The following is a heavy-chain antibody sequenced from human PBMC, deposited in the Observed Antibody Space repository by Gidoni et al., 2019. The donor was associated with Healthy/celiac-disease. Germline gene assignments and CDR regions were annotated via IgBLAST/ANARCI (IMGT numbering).Heavy chain of an antibody. D-gene: IGHD3-10*01. V-gene: IGHV3-21*01. CDR3: ARGWGALWFGEYLRGDY. CDR2: ISRRSSYI. Sequence: EVQLVESGGGLVKPGGSLILSCAASGFTFRSYRMNWVRKAPGKGLEWVSSISRRSSYIYNADTVKGRFTISRDNAKNSLYRQMKSLRAEDTAVYYCARGWGALWFGEYLRGDYGGQGTLVTVSS. CDR1: GFTFRSYR. J-gene: IGHJ4*02.